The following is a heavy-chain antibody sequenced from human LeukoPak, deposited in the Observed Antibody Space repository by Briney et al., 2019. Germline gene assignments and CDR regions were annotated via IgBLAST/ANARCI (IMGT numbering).Heavy chain of an antibody. J-gene: IGHJ6*03. CDR3: ASSYCSSTSCSLDYYYYYMDV. CDR1: GYTLTELS. D-gene: IGHD2-2*01. CDR2: FDPEDGET. Sequence: GASVKVSCKVSGYTLTELSMHWVRQAPGKGLEWMGGFDPEDGETIYAQKFQGRVTMTEDTSTDTAYMELSSLRSEDTAVYYCASSYCSSTSCSLDYYYYYMDVWGKGTTVTVSS. V-gene: IGHV1-24*01.